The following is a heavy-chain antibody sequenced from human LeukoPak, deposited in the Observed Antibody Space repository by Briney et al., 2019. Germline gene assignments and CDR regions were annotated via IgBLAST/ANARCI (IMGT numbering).Heavy chain of an antibody. V-gene: IGHV1-18*01. D-gene: IGHD2-15*01. CDR2: ISAYNGNT. Sequence: ASVNVSCKASGYTFTSYGISWVRQAPGQGLEWMGWISAYNGNTNYAQKLQGRVTMTTDTSTSTAYMELRSLRSDNTAVYYCAKVPAWRGPHDYWGQGTLVTVSS. J-gene: IGHJ4*02. CDR3: AKVPAWRGPHDY. CDR1: GYTFTSYG.